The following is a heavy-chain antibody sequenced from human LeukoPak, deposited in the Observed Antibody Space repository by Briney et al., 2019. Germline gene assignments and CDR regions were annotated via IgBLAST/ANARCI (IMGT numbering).Heavy chain of an antibody. Sequence: SETLSLTCTVSGGSISNYYWSWIRQPPGKGLEWIGYIYYSGSTNYNPSLKSRVTISVDTSKNQFSLKLSSVPAADTAVYYCTRDQFGSGNFDYWGQGTLVTVSS. D-gene: IGHD3-10*01. CDR3: TRDQFGSGNFDY. J-gene: IGHJ4*02. CDR1: GGSISNYY. CDR2: IYYSGST. V-gene: IGHV4-59*01.